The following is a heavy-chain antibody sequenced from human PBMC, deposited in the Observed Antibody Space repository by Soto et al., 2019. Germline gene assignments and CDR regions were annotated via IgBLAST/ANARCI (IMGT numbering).Heavy chain of an antibody. V-gene: IGHV4-39*01. CDR1: GGSISSSNFY. CDR3: ARRGSGYSSFHY. CDR2: IDYSGTT. D-gene: IGHD3-22*01. Sequence: QLQLQESGPGLMKPSETLSLTCTVSGGSISSSNFYWGWIRQTPGKGLQWIGSIDYSGTTYYNTSLKSRVSIAINTSKNQYSLRLSSMAAADTAVFSCARRGSGYSSFHYWGQGTLVTVSS. J-gene: IGHJ4*02.